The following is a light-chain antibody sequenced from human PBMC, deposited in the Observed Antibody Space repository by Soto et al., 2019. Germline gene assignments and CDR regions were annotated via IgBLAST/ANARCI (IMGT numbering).Light chain of an antibody. CDR2: AAS. CDR3: QQPISFPIT. J-gene: IGKJ5*01. V-gene: IGKV1D-12*01. Sequence: DIHMTQSPSSVSASLGNIFTITCRASQDLSSWLAWYQQTPVKAPKPLISAASSLQSGVPSRFRGSGSGTDFTLTIRSLQTEDFATYYCQQPISFPITFGQGTRLEIK. CDR1: QDLSSW.